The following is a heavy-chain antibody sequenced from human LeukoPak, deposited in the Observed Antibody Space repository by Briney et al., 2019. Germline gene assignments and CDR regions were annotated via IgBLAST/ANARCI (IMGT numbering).Heavy chain of an antibody. V-gene: IGHV3-30*03. CDR3: ARETCGYSYYFDY. J-gene: IGHJ4*02. CDR2: ISYDGSNK. D-gene: IGHD5-12*01. CDR1: GFTFSSYG. Sequence: GGSLRLSCAASGFTFSSYGMHWVRQAPGKGLEWVAVISYDGSNKYYADSVKGRFTISRDNSKNTLYLQMNSLRAEDTAVYYCARETCGYSYYFDYWGQGTLVTVSS.